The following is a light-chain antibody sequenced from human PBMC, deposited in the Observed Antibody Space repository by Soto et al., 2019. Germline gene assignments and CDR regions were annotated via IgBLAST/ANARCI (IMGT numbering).Light chain of an antibody. CDR1: SSDVGGYNY. CDR2: EVS. J-gene: IGLJ3*02. CDR3: SSYAGSNNWL. Sequence: QSALTQPPSASGSPGQSVTISCTGTSSDVGGYNYVSWYQQHPGKAPKLMIAEVSKWPSGVPDRFSGSKSGNTASLTVSGLQAEDEADYYCSSYAGSNNWLFGGGTKLTVL. V-gene: IGLV2-8*01.